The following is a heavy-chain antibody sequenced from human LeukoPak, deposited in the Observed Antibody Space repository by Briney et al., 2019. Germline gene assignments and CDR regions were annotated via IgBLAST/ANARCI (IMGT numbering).Heavy chain of an antibody. D-gene: IGHD3-10*01. CDR3: ARGGAMVRGVSPLDY. CDR2: VSEDGGER. Sequence: GGSLRLSCAASGFTLNGYWMSWVRQAPGKGLEWVANVSEDGGERHYVDSVKGRFTISRDNAKNSLYLQMNSLRAEDTAVYYCARGGAMVRGVSPLDYWGQGTLVTVSS. J-gene: IGHJ4*02. V-gene: IGHV3-7*01. CDR1: GFTLNGYW.